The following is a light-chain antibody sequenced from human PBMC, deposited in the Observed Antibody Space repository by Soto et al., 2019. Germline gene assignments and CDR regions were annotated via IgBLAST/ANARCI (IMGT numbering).Light chain of an antibody. CDR2: DAN. Sequence: QTVVTQEPSLTVSPGGTVTLTCGSSTGTVTSGHYPYWFQQKPGQAPTTLIYDANNKLSWTPARFSGSLLGGKAALTLSGAQPEDEADYYCLLSYPAVRVFGGGTKLTVL. CDR3: LLSYPAVRV. J-gene: IGLJ2*01. V-gene: IGLV7-46*01. CDR1: TGTVTSGHY.